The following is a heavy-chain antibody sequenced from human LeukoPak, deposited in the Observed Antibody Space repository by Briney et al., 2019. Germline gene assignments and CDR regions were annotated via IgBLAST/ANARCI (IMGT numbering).Heavy chain of an antibody. CDR2: IYNSGST. Sequence: PSETLSLTCVVSGGSISRGSYYWNWIRRPAGKGLEWMGRIYNSGSTNYNPSLKSRVTISADMSRNQLSLQLTSVTAADTAVYHCARQTFGVLYLDSWGQGTLVIVSS. J-gene: IGHJ4*02. CDR3: ARQTFGVLYLDS. V-gene: IGHV4-61*02. CDR1: GGSISRGSYY. D-gene: IGHD3-10*01.